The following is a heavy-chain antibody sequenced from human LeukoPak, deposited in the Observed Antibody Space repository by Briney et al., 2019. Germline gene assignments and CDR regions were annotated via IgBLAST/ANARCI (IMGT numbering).Heavy chain of an antibody. CDR3: ARHTLLAAAGTHPLNWFAP. V-gene: IGHV4-59*08. CDR1: GGSISSYY. CDR2: IYYSGGT. Sequence: KASETLSLTCTVSGGSISSYYWSWIRQPPGKGLEWIGYIYYSGGTNYNPSLKSRVTISVDTSKNQFSLKLSSVTAANTAVYYCARHTLLAAAGTHPLNWFAPWGQGTLVTVSS. J-gene: IGHJ5*02. D-gene: IGHD6-13*01.